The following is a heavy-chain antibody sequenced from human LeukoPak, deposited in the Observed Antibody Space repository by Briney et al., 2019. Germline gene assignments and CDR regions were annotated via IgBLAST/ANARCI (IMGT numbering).Heavy chain of an antibody. V-gene: IGHV3-30*09. CDR3: ASDADWFESIQYYFDN. J-gene: IGHJ4*02. Sequence: PGGSLRRSSAASGFAFSNFAMHSVRQARGKGLEWVALISYDGNRQFYADSVKGRFAISRDNSKNTLFLQMNSLRAEDTAVYFCASDADWFESIQYYFDNWGQGTLVTVSS. CDR1: GFAFSNFA. D-gene: IGHD3-10*01. CDR2: ISYDGNRQ.